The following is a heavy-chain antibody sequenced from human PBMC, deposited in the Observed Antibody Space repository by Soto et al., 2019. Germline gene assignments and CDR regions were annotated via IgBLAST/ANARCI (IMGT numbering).Heavy chain of an antibody. J-gene: IGHJ6*02. D-gene: IGHD1-26*01. CDR1: GLTFSSYG. CDR2: ISYDGSNK. V-gene: IGHV3-30*18. CDR3: AKETYSGSYSYYYYGMDV. Sequence: GVSLRLSCAAAGLTFSSYGMHWVRQAPGKGLEWVAVISYDGSNKYYADSVKGRFTISRDNSKNTLYLQMNSLRAEDTAVYYCAKETYSGSYSYYYYGMDVWGQGTTVTVSS.